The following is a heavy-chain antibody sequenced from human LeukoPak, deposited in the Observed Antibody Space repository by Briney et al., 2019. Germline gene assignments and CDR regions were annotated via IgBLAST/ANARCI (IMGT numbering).Heavy chain of an antibody. J-gene: IGHJ4*02. D-gene: IGHD6-25*01. CDR3: AKDAHGGKYFDY. CDR2: ISGSGGST. CDR1: GFTFSSYT. V-gene: IGHV3-23*01. Sequence: GGSLRLSCAASGFTFSSYTMSWVRQAPGKELEWASAISGSGGSTYYADSVKGRFTISRDNSKNTLYLQMNSLRAEDTAVYYCAKDAHGGKYFDYWGQGTLVTVSS.